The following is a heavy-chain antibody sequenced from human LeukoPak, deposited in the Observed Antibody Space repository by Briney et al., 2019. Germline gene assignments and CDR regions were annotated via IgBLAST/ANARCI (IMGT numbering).Heavy chain of an antibody. Sequence: ASVKVSCKASGYTFTSCGISWVRQAPGQGLEWMGWISAYNGNTNYAQKLQGRVTMTTDTSTSTAYMELRSLRSDDTAVYYCARAYYYDSSGYPTTTYYYYYYMDVWGKGTTVTVSS. D-gene: IGHD3-22*01. V-gene: IGHV1-18*01. J-gene: IGHJ6*03. CDR2: ISAYNGNT. CDR1: GYTFTSCG. CDR3: ARAYYYDSSGYPTTTYYYYYYMDV.